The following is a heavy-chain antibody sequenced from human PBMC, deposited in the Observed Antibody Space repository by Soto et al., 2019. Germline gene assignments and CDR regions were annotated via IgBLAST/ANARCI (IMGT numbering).Heavy chain of an antibody. CDR3: AKDHPPIQLWFLFYY. CDR2: ISYDGSNK. V-gene: IGHV3-30*18. J-gene: IGHJ4*02. CDR1: GFTFSSYG. D-gene: IGHD5-18*01. Sequence: GGSLRLSCAASGFTFSSYGMHWVRQAPGKGLEWVAVISYDGSNKYYADSGKGRFTISRDNSKNTLYLQMNSLRAEDTAVYYCAKDHPPIQLWFLFYYWGQGTLVTVSS.